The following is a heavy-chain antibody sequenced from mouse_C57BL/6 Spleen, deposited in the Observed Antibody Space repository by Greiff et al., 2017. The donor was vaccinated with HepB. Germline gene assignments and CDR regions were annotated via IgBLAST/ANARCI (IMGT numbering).Heavy chain of an antibody. CDR1: GFTFTDYY. V-gene: IGHV7-3*01. CDR3: ARYNGLTGYYWYFDV. D-gene: IGHD4-1*01. Sequence: EVQLVESGGGLVQPGGSLSLSCAASGFTFTDYYMSWVRQPPGKALEWLGFIRNKANGYTTEYSASVKGRFTISRDNSQSILYLQMNALRAEDSATYYCARYNGLTGYYWYFDVWGTGTTVTVSS. J-gene: IGHJ1*03. CDR2: IRNKANGYTT.